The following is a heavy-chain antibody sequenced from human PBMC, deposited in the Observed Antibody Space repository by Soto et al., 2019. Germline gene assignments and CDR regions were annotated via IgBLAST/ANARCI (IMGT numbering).Heavy chain of an antibody. CDR1: GFTFSSYG. CDR2: IWYDGSNK. V-gene: IGHV3-33*01. CDR3: GRERGGGFGELLSFDY. Sequence: QVQLVESGGGVVQPGRSLRLSCAASGFTFSSYGMHWVRQAPGKGLEWVAVIWYDGSNKYYADSVKGRFTISRDNSKNTVYLQRKGLRAEDTAVYYWGRERGGGFGELLSFDYWGQGTLVTVSS. D-gene: IGHD3-10*01. J-gene: IGHJ4*02.